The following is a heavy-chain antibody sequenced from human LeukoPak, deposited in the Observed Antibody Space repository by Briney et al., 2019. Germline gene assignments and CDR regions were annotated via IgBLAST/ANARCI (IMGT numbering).Heavy chain of an antibody. CDR3: ARWGTGTTDYFDY. Sequence: SETLSLTCTVSGGSISSSSYYWGWIRQPPGKGLEWIGYIYYSGSTNYNPSLKSRVTISVDTSKNQFSLKLSSVTAADTAVYYCARWGTGTTDYFDYWGQGTLVTVSS. J-gene: IGHJ4*02. D-gene: IGHD1-7*01. V-gene: IGHV4-61*05. CDR2: IYYSGST. CDR1: GGSISSSSYY.